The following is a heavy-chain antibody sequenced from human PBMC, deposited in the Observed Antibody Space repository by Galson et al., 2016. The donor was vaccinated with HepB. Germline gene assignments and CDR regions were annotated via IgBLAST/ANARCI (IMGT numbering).Heavy chain of an antibody. J-gene: IGHJ4*02. CDR1: GGSINSGGYS. D-gene: IGHD3-22*01. CDR3: ARAARSFYDSSGFLGYFDS. CDR2: IYHSETI. V-gene: IGHV4-30-2*01. Sequence: TLSLTCAVSGGSINSGGYSWSWIRQPPGKGLEWIGYIYHSETIYYNPSLKSRVKISLDRSKNHFSLRLYSVTAEDTAVYYCARAARSFYDSSGFLGYFDSWGQGARVTVSS.